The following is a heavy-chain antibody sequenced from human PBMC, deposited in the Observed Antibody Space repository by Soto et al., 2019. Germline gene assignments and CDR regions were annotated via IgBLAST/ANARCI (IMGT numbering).Heavy chain of an antibody. CDR2: IWYDGSNK. Sequence: GGSLRLSCAASGFTFSSYGMHWVRQAPGKGLEWVAVIWYDGSNKYYADSVKGRLTISRDNSKNTLYLQMNSLRAEDTAVYYCARNPRGYSYGRAWFDPWGQGTLVTVSS. CDR3: ARNPRGYSYGRAWFDP. CDR1: GFTFSSYG. D-gene: IGHD5-18*01. J-gene: IGHJ5*02. V-gene: IGHV3-33*01.